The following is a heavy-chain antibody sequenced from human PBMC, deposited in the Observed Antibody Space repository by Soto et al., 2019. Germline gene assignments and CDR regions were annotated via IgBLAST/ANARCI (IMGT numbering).Heavy chain of an antibody. V-gene: IGHV4-4*02. CDR3: ARNGDCTSGICYVGWFAP. J-gene: IGHJ5*02. D-gene: IGHD2-2*01. CDR1: GGSMRNDDW. Sequence: QVQLQESGPGLVEPSGTLSLTCGVSGGSMRNDDWWSWVRQTPGKGLEWIGEISHYGKTNYNPSLQSRVTISIDRSKNQLSWEVRSLPAADTAMYYCARNGDCTSGICYVGWFAPWGQGTLVSVSS. CDR2: ISHYGKT.